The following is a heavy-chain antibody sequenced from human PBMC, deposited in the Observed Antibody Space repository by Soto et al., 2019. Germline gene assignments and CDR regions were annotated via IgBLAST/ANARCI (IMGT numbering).Heavy chain of an antibody. CDR2: ISAYHGDR. D-gene: IGHD1-26*01. Sequence: ASVKVSCKASGYTFLHYGISWVRQAPGQGLQWVGWISAYHGDRNYAQNFQDRLTMTTDQSTSTAYLELRSLRSEDTAVYYCARVSGSYYYGMDVWGQGTTVTVSS. V-gene: IGHV1-18*01. CDR1: GYTFLHYG. J-gene: IGHJ6*02. CDR3: ARVSGSYYYGMDV.